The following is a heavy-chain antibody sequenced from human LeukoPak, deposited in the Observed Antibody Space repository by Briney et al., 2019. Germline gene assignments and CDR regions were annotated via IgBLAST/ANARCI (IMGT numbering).Heavy chain of an antibody. CDR3: ARDGYDSSGYHYYYMDV. CDR2: IYYSGST. Sequence: SETLSLTCTVSGGSISSYYWSWIRQPPGKGLEWIGYIYYSGSTNYNPSLKSRVTISVDTSKNQFSLKLSSVTAADTAVYYCARDGYDSSGYHYYYMDVWGKETTLTVSS. D-gene: IGHD3-22*01. J-gene: IGHJ6*03. CDR1: GGSISSYY. V-gene: IGHV4-59*01.